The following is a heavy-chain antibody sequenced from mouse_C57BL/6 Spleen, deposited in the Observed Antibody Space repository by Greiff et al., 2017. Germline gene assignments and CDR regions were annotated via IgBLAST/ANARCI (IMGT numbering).Heavy chain of an antibody. CDR1: GYAFSSSW. J-gene: IGHJ4*01. D-gene: IGHD3-2*02. CDR3: ARGLRLRAMDY. CDR2: IYPGDGDT. V-gene: IGHV1-82*01. Sequence: QVQLQQSGPELVKPGASVKISCKASGYAFSSSWMNWVKQRPGKGLEWIGRIYPGDGDTNYNGKFKGKATLTADKSSRTAYMQLSSLTSEDSAVYFCARGLRLRAMDYWGQGTSVTVSS.